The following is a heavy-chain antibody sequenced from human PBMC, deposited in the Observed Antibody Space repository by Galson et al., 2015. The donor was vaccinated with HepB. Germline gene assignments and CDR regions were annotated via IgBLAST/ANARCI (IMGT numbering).Heavy chain of an antibody. V-gene: IGHV1-69*04. CDR2: IIPILGIA. J-gene: IGHJ3*02. D-gene: IGHD3-10*01. CDR3: AREVGGGSGSYYNSDAFDI. CDR1: GGTFSSYT. Sequence: SVKVSCKASGGTFSSYTISWVRQAPGQGLEWMGRIIPILGIANYAQKFQGRVTITADKSTSTAYMELSSLRSEDTAVYYCAREVGGGSGSYYNSDAFDIWGQGTMVTVSS.